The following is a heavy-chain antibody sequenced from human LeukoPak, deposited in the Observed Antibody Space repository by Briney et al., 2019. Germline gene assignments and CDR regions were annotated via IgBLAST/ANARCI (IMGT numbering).Heavy chain of an antibody. J-gene: IGHJ5*02. V-gene: IGHV1-2*02. CDR3: AREGEDSEDTNWFDP. Sequence: ASVKVSCKASGYTFTGYYMHWVRQAPGQGLGWMGWINPNSGGTNYAQNFQGRVTMTRDTSISTAYMELSRLRSDDTAVYYCAREGEDSEDTNWFDPWGQGTLVTVSS. CDR1: GYTFTGYY. CDR2: INPNSGGT. D-gene: IGHD3-10*01.